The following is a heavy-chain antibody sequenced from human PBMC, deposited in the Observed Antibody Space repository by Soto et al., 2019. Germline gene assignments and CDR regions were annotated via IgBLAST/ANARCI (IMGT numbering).Heavy chain of an antibody. CDR1: GYTFTSYY. V-gene: IGHV1-46*01. Sequence: ASVKVSCKASGYTFTSYYMHWVRQAPGQGLEWMGIINPSGGSTSYAQKFQGRVTMTRDTSTSTVYMELSSLRSADTAVYYCARDRGFYDSSGYYYYFDYWGQGTLVTVSS. CDR2: INPSGGST. D-gene: IGHD3-22*01. CDR3: ARDRGFYDSSGYYYYFDY. J-gene: IGHJ4*02.